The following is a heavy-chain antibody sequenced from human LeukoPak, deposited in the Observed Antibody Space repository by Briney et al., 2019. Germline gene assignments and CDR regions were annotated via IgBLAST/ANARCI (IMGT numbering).Heavy chain of an antibody. J-gene: IGHJ4*02. Sequence: GGSLRLSCAASGFTFSSYGMHWVRQAPGKGLEWVAVIWYDGSNKYYADSVKGRFTISRDNSKNTLYLQMNSLRAEDTAVYYCARDPTVTSTAYDYWGQGTLATVSS. CDR2: IWYDGSNK. D-gene: IGHD4-11*01. V-gene: IGHV3-33*01. CDR1: GFTFSSYG. CDR3: ARDPTVTSTAYDY.